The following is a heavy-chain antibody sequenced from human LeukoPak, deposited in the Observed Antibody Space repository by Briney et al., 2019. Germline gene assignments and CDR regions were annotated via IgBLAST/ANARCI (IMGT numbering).Heavy chain of an antibody. CDR2: IHPGNSDT. CDR3: ARHVTTDSAVRGFDI. V-gene: IGHV5-51*01. D-gene: IGHD1-14*01. J-gene: IGHJ3*02. Sequence: GESLKISCQGSGYTFTSYWIGWVRQMPGKGLEWMGIIHPGNSDTRYSPSFQGQVTISADKSISTAYLQWSSLKASDTALYYCARHVTTDSAVRGFDIWGQGTMVTVSS. CDR1: GYTFTSYW.